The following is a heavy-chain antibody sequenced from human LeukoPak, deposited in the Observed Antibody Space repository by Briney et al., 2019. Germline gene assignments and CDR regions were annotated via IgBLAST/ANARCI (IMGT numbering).Heavy chain of an antibody. V-gene: IGHV4-61*02. J-gene: IGHJ3*02. CDR1: GGSISSGSYY. CDR3: ARFGRYCSSTSCLYAFDI. CDR2: IYTSGST. Sequence: PSQTLSLTCTVSGGSISSGSYYWSWTRQPAGKGLEWIGRIYTSGSTNYNPSLKSRVTISVDTSKNQFSLKLSSVTAADTAVYYCARFGRYCSSTSCLYAFDIWGQGTMVTVSS. D-gene: IGHD2-2*01.